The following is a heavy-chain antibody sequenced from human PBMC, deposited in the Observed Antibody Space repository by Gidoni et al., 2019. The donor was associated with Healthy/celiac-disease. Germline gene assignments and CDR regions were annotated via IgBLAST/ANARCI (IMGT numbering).Heavy chain of an antibody. D-gene: IGHD2-2*01. Sequence: EVQLVETGGGLIQPGGSLRLSCAASGFTVSSHYMSWVRQAPGKGLEWVSVIYSGGSTYYADSVKGRFTISRDNSKNTLYLQRNSLRAEDTAVYYCARRVVPASGLLLRPPLSDAFDIWGQGTMVTVSS. CDR1: GFTVSSHY. J-gene: IGHJ3*02. CDR2: IYSGGST. V-gene: IGHV3-53*02. CDR3: ARRVVPASGLLLRPPLSDAFDI.